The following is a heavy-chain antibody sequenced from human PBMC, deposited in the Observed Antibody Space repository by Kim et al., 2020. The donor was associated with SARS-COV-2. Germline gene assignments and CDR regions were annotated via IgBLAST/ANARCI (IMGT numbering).Heavy chain of an antibody. Sequence: GGSLRLSCAASGFTFTNFAMTWVRQAPGKGLEWVSAISGSGSITNYADSVKGRFTISRDNSKNTLYLQMNSLRAEDTAVYYCAKVLIYGSGAFGLWGRGT. J-gene: IGHJ2*01. CDR1: GFTFTNFA. CDR2: ISGSGSIT. D-gene: IGHD3-10*01. V-gene: IGHV3-23*01. CDR3: AKVLIYGSGAFGL.